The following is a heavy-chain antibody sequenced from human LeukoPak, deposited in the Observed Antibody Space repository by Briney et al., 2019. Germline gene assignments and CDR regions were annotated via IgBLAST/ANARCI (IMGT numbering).Heavy chain of an antibody. CDR3: AKDLGGGSAFDV. D-gene: IGHD3-16*01. V-gene: IGHV3-23*01. Sequence: GGSLRLSCVASGFTFSNYAMSWVRQAPGEGLEWVSAISDTGINTYYADSVKGRFTISRDISKNTLYLQMNSLRADDTAVYYCAKDLGGGSAFDVWGQGTMVTVSS. CDR2: ISDTGINT. J-gene: IGHJ3*01. CDR1: GFTFSNYA.